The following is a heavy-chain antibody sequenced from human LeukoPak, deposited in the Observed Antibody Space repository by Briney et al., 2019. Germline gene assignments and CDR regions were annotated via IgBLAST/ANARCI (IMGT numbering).Heavy chain of an antibody. V-gene: IGHV4-61*02. CDR2: IYTSGST. CDR1: GDSISSGSYY. D-gene: IGHD3-22*01. CDR3: ARDIGRYYYDSSGYYDY. J-gene: IGHJ4*02. Sequence: PSETLSLTCTVSGDSISSGSYYWSWIRQPAGKGLEWIGRIYTSGSTNYNPSLKSRVTISVDTSKNQFSLKLSSVTAADTAVYYCARDIGRYYYDSSGYYDYWGQGTLVTVSS.